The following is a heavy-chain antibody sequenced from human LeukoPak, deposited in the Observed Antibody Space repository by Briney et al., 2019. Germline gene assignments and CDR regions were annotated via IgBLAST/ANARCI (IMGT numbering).Heavy chain of an antibody. Sequence: GGAPRLSSASPGFSSSSFGMHWVRHAPGEGLEWVVVILYDRSNKYYADSVKGRVTISRDNSKNTLYLQMNSLRAEDTAVYYCAKGALEWLLGIDYWGQGTLVTVSS. V-gene: IGHV3-30*18. D-gene: IGHD3-3*01. CDR2: ILYDRSNK. CDR1: GFSSSSFG. J-gene: IGHJ4*02. CDR3: AKGALEWLLGIDY.